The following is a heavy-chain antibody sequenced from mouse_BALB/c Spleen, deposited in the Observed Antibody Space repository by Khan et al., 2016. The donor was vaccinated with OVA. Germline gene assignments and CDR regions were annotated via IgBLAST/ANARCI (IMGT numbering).Heavy chain of an antibody. CDR3: ARLLINFDD. V-gene: IGHV1S81*02. J-gene: IGHJ2*01. CDR2: INPSNGRT. CDR1: GYTLTSYW. Sequence: QVQLQQPGAELVNPGASVNLSCKASGYTLTSYWMHWVKQRPGQGLEWIGEINPSNGRTNYNEKFKRKAKLTVDKSSSTAYMQRSSPTSEESAVYYCARLLINFDDWGQGTTLTVSS. D-gene: IGHD2-1*01.